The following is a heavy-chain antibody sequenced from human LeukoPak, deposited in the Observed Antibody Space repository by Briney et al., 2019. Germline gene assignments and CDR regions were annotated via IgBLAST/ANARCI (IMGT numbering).Heavy chain of an antibody. CDR2: IYYSGST. J-gene: IGHJ6*03. CDR3: ARDDRWGPTSYYYMDV. D-gene: IGHD2-21*02. V-gene: IGHV4-30-4*01. Sequence: PSETLSLTCTVSGGSISSGDYYWSWIRQPPGKGLEWIGYIYYSGSTYYNPSLKSRVTISVDTSKNQFSLKLSSVTAADTAVYYCARDDRWGPTSYYYMDVWGKGTTVTVSS. CDR1: GGSISSGDYY.